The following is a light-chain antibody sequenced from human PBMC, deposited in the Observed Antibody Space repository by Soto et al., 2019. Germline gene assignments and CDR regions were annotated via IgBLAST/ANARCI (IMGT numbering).Light chain of an antibody. CDR3: QQYGSSPRT. J-gene: IGKJ1*01. Sequence: ETVLTQSPGTLSLSPGERATLSCRASQSVASNYLAWFQQKSGQAPRLLIYSASSRATGIPDRFSGSGSGTDFSLTISSLEPEDFAVYYCQQYGSSPRTFGQGTKVDI. V-gene: IGKV3-20*01. CDR1: QSVASNY. CDR2: SAS.